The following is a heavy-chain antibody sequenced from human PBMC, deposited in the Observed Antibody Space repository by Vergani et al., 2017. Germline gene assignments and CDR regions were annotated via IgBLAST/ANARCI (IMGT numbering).Heavy chain of an antibody. CDR2: INPSGGST. D-gene: IGHD2-2*01. V-gene: IGHV1-46*01. Sequence: QVQLVQSGAEVKKPGASVKVSCKASGYTFTSYYMHWVRQAPGQGLEWMGIINPSGGSTSYAQKFQGRVTMTRDTSISTAYMELSRLRSDDTAVYYCASLGYCSSTSCYATNFDYWGQGTLVTVSS. J-gene: IGHJ4*02. CDR1: GYTFTSYY. CDR3: ASLGYCSSTSCYATNFDY.